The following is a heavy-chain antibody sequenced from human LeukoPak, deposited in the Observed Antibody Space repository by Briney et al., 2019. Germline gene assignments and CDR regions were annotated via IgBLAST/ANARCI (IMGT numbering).Heavy chain of an antibody. Sequence: ASVKVSCKASGGTFSSYAISWVRQAPGQGLGWMGGIIPIFGTAIYAQKFQGRVTITTDESTSTAYMELSSLRSEDTAVYYCARAYSSSSAFDYWGQGTLVTVSS. CDR3: ARAYSSSSAFDY. D-gene: IGHD6-13*01. CDR1: GGTFSSYA. V-gene: IGHV1-69*05. CDR2: IIPIFGTA. J-gene: IGHJ4*02.